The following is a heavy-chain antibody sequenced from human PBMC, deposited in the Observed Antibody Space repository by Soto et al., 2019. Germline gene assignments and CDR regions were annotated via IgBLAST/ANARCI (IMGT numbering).Heavy chain of an antibody. J-gene: IGHJ4*02. Sequence: GGSLRLSCAASGFTFSSYAMSWVRQAPGKGLEWVSATSGSGGSTYYADSVKGRFTISRDNSKNTLYLQMNSLRAEDTAVYYCAKALWRGATGYYFAYWGQGTLVTVSS. D-gene: IGHD1-26*01. V-gene: IGHV3-23*01. CDR3: AKALWRGATGYYFAY. CDR2: TSGSGGST. CDR1: GFTFSSYA.